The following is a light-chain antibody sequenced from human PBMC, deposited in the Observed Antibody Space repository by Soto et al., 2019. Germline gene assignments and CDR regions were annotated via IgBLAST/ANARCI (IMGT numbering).Light chain of an antibody. CDR2: DTS. CDR3: LLYYGGPRV. V-gene: IGLV7-46*01. J-gene: IGLJ3*02. Sequence: QAVVTQEPSLTVSPGGTVTLTCVSSTGAVTSGHYPYWFQQKPGQAPKTLIYDTSNKHSWTPARLSGSLLGGKAALTLSGAQPEDEADYYCLLYYGGPRVFGGGTKLTVL. CDR1: TGAVTSGHY.